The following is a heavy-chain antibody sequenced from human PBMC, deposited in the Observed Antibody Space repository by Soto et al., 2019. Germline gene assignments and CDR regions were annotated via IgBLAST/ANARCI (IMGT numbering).Heavy chain of an antibody. Sequence: PGESLKISCKGSGYSFTSYWIGWVRQMPGKGLEWMGIIYPGDSDTRYSPSFQGQVTISADKSTSTAYLQWSSLKASDTTMYYCAGGGVRGVITRTRDYYGMDVWGQGTTVTVSS. CDR3: AGGGVRGVITRTRDYYGMDV. CDR1: GYSFTSYW. V-gene: IGHV5-51*01. CDR2: IYPGDSDT. D-gene: IGHD3-10*01. J-gene: IGHJ6*02.